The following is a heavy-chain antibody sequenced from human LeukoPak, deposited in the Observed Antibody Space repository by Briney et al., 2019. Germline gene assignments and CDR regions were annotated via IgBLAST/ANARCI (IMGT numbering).Heavy chain of an antibody. CDR1: GGSINSYY. CDR2: IYYSGST. Sequence: KPSETLSLTCTVSGGSINSYYWSWIRQPPGKGLEWIGYIYYSGSTNYNPSLKNRVTISVDTSKTQFSLKLSSVTAADTAVYYCARLSNFGIYYFDYWGQGTLVTVSS. J-gene: IGHJ4*02. D-gene: IGHD3-3*02. V-gene: IGHV4-59*01. CDR3: ARLSNFGIYYFDY.